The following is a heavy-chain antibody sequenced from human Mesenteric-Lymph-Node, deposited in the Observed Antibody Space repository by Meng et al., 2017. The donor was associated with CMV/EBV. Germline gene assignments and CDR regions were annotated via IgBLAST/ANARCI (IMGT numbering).Heavy chain of an antibody. CDR1: GGSINSSNW. CDR3: ARARGNQQGISYYYYGMDV. Sequence: SETLSLTCAVSGGSINSSNWWSWVRQPPGKGLQWIGEIYHTGSTNDNPSLRSRVTMSVDQSKNQFSLKLYSVTAADTAVYYCARARGNQQGISYYYYGMDVWGQGTTVTVSS. J-gene: IGHJ6*02. CDR2: IYHTGST. V-gene: IGHV4-4*02. D-gene: IGHD7-27*01.